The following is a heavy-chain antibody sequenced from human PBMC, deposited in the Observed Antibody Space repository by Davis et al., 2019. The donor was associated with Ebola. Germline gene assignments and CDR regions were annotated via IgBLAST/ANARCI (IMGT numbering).Heavy chain of an antibody. D-gene: IGHD3-3*01. J-gene: IGHJ4*02. Sequence: MPSETLSLTCSVSGGSISRSSFYWGWIRQPPGKGLEWIGSIYQSGITSYNPSLMSRVTMSVDISRNQFSLKLTSVTAADTAVYYCARGDFWSGYPPFDHWGQGTLVTVSS. CDR1: GGSISRSSFY. V-gene: IGHV4-39*07. CDR2: IYQSGIT. CDR3: ARGDFWSGYPPFDH.